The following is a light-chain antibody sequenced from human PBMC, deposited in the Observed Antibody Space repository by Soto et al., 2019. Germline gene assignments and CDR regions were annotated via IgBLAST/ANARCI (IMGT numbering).Light chain of an antibody. J-gene: IGKJ1*01. V-gene: IGKV2-28*01. CDR1: HSLLHSNGYNY. CDR3: MQPLQSWT. CDR2: LGS. Sequence: EIVMTQYPLSLPVTPGEPASISCSSSHSLLHSNGYNYLDWYLQKPGQSPQLLIYLGSNRASGVPDRFSGSGSGTDFTLKISRVEAEDVGVYYCMQPLQSWTFGQGTKVDIK.